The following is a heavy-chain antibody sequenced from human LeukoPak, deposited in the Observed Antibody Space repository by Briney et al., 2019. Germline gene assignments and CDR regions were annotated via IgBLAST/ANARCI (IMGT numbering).Heavy chain of an antibody. D-gene: IGHD3-3*01. Sequence: ASVKVSCKASGYTFTSYGISWVRQAPGQGLEWMGWISAYNGNTNYAQKLQGRVTMTTDTSTSTAYMELRSLRSDDTAVYYCARIMGTDFWSGYDYWGQGTLVTVSS. CDR1: GYTFTSYG. V-gene: IGHV1-18*01. CDR3: ARIMGTDFWSGYDY. CDR2: ISAYNGNT. J-gene: IGHJ4*02.